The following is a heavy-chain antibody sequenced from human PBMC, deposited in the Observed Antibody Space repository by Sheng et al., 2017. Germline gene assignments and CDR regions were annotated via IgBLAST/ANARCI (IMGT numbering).Heavy chain of an antibody. J-gene: IGHJ5*02. D-gene: IGHD2-15*01. CDR1: GGSFSGYY. Sequence: QVQLQQWGAGLLKPSETLSLTCAVYGGSFSGYYWSWIRQPPGKGLEWIGEINHSGSTNYNPSLKSRVTISVDTSKNQFSLKLSSVTAADTAVYYCARGLSWDIVVVVALHGNWFDPWGQGTLVTVSS. V-gene: IGHV4-34*01. CDR3: ARGLSWDIVVVVALHGNWFDP. CDR2: INHSGST.